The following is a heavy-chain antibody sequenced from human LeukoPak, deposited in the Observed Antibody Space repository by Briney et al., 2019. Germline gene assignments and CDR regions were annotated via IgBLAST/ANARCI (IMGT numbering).Heavy chain of an antibody. J-gene: IGHJ6*02. D-gene: IGHD7-27*01. Sequence: ASVKVSCKASGYTFTGYYMHWVRQAPGQGLEWMGWINPNSGGTNYAQKFQGRVTMTRDTSISTAYMELSRLGSDDTAVYYCARGANWDYYYYGMDVWGQGTTVTVSS. CDR3: ARGANWDYYYYGMDV. V-gene: IGHV1-2*02. CDR2: INPNSGGT. CDR1: GYTFTGYY.